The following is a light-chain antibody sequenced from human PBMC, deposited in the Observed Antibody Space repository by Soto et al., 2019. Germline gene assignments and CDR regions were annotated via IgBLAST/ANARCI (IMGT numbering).Light chain of an antibody. CDR2: NAS. J-gene: IGKJ5*01. V-gene: IGKV3-11*01. CDR3: HQRGDWPPIT. CDR1: QSGSNF. Sequence: EIVLTQPPATLSLSPGERAILSCRASQSGSNFLAWFQQKPGQAPSLLIYNASNRTTDIPARFSGSGSGTDFTLTISSLEPEDFAVYYCHQRGDWPPITFGQGTRLEIK.